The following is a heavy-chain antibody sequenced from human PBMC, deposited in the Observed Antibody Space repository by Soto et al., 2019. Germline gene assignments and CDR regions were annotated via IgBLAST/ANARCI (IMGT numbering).Heavy chain of an antibody. CDR3: ARTGGRYGSGDYVELA. CDR2: IYYSGST. Sequence: QVQLQESGPGLVKPSQTLSLTCTVSGDSISSGDYFWSWIRQPPGKGLEWIGYIYYSGSTYYNPSLKSRITISIAMSKNQFSLKLSSVTAADTAVYYCARTGGRYGSGDYVELAWGQGTLVTVSS. D-gene: IGHD4-17*01. CDR1: GDSISSGDYF. J-gene: IGHJ5*02. V-gene: IGHV4-30-4*01.